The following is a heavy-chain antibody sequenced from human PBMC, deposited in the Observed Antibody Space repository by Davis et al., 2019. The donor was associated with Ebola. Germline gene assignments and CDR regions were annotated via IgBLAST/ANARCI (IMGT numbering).Heavy chain of an antibody. CDR3: ARDLNRGFDY. J-gene: IGHJ4*02. CDR2: INPNSGGT. CDR1: GYTFTGYY. Sequence: AASVKVSCKASGYTFTGYYMHWVRQAPGQGLEWMGWINPNSGGTNYAQKFQGRVTMTRDTSTSTVYMELSSLRSEDTAVYYCARDLNRGFDYWGQGTLVTVSS. D-gene: IGHD3-10*01. V-gene: IGHV1-2*02.